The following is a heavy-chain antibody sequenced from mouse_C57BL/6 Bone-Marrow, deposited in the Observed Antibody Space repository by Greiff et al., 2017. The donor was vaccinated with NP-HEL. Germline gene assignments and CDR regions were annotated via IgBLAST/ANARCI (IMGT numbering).Heavy chain of an antibody. D-gene: IGHD2-3*01. V-gene: IGHV2-2*01. Sequence: QVQLQQSGPGLVQPSQSLSITCTVSGFSLTSYGVHWVRQSPGKGLEWLGVIWSGGSPDYNAAFISRLSISKDNYKSQVFFKRNSLQADDTAIYYWARKSDDGYPAGFAYWGQGTLVTVSA. CDR3: ARKSDDGYPAGFAY. CDR2: IWSGGSP. J-gene: IGHJ3*01. CDR1: GFSLTSYG.